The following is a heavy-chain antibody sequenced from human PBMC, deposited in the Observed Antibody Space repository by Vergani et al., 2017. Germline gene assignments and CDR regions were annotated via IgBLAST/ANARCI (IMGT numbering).Heavy chain of an antibody. J-gene: IGHJ4*02. CDR3: AKDLCTNGVCYTFDY. CDR1: GFTFSGYG. Sequence: QVQLVESGGGVVQPGRSLRLSCAASGFTFSGYGMHWVRQAPGKGLEWVAVISYDGSNKYYADSVKGRFTISRDNSKNTLYLQMNSLRAEDTAVYYCAKDLCTNGVCYTFDYWGQGTLVTVSS. V-gene: IGHV3-30*18. D-gene: IGHD2-8*01. CDR2: ISYDGSNK.